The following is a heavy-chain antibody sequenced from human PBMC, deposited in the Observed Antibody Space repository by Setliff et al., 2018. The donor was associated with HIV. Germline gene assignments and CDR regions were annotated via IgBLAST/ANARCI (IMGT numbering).Heavy chain of an antibody. CDR1: GGSISTGGYY. Sequence: SETLSLTCTVSGGSISTGGYYWSWIRQHPGKGLEWIGYIYNSGGTYYNPSLKSRITMSIDTSKNQFSLKLNSVTAADTAVYFCARGPMSDYFYYYYMDVWGKGTTVTVSS. J-gene: IGHJ6*03. CDR3: ARGPMSDYFYYYYMDV. D-gene: IGHD3-10*02. V-gene: IGHV4-31*03. CDR2: IYNSGGT.